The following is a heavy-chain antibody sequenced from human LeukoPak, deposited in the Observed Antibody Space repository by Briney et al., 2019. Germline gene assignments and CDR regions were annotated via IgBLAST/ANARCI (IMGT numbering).Heavy chain of an antibody. CDR1: GGSISSSYY. D-gene: IGHD3-10*01. J-gene: IGHJ4*02. V-gene: IGHV4-39*01. CDR2: IYYSGST. CDR3: ARGRKLLWFGELLPPSYDY. Sequence: SETLSLTCTVSGGSISSSYYWGWIRQPPGKGLEWIGNIYYSGSTYYNPSLKSRVTISVDTSKNQFSLKLSSVTAADTAVYYCARGRKLLWFGELLPPSYDYWGQGTLVTVSS.